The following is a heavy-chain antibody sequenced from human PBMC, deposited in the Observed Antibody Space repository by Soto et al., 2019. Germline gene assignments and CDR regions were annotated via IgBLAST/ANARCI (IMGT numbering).Heavy chain of an antibody. CDR1: GGTISGYY. Sequence: SETLSLTCRVSGGTISGYYWTWIRQPAGKGLEWIGRIYSSGSTKYNPSLQSRVTMSLDTSNNQFSLRLTSVTTADTTAEYCARGQRFSDWFDPWGQGTLVTVSS. V-gene: IGHV4-4*07. CDR3: ARGQRFSDWFDP. J-gene: IGHJ5*02. D-gene: IGHD3-3*01. CDR2: IYSSGST.